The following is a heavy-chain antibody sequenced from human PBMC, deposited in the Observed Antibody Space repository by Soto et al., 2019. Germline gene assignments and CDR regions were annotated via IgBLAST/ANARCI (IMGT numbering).Heavy chain of an antibody. CDR2: IIPILGIA. J-gene: IGHJ4*02. CDR1: GGTFSSYT. V-gene: IGHV1-69*02. D-gene: IGHD3-10*01. CDR3: ARDPTDYYGSGSYFDY. Sequence: ASVKVSCKASGGTFSSYTISWVRQAPGQGLEWMGRIIPILGIANYAQKFQARVTITTDKSTSTAYKELSSLRSEDTAVYYCARDPTDYYGSGSYFDYWGQGTLVTVSS.